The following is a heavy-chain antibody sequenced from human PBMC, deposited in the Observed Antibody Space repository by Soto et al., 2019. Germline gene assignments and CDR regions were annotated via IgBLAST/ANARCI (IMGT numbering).Heavy chain of an antibody. D-gene: IGHD3-3*01. J-gene: IGHJ6*02. CDR3: ARDSLHVLRFLEWLSEDYYYYGMDV. CDR1: GFTFSSYW. Sequence: GGSLRLSCAASGFTFSSYWMHWVRQAPGKGLVWVSRINSDGSSTSYADSVKGRFTISRDNAKNTLYLQMNSLRAEDTAVYYCARDSLHVLRFLEWLSEDYYYYGMDVWGQGTTVTVSS. CDR2: INSDGSST. V-gene: IGHV3-74*01.